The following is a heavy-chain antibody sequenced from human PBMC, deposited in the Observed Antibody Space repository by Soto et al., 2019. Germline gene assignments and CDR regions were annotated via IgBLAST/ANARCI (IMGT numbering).Heavy chain of an antibody. CDR3: ATRKTVWSGYYYFDY. J-gene: IGHJ4*02. Sequence: SETPSLTCAVAGGSIGGGGYSWSWTRQPQGKGLEWMGYIYYSGSTYYNPSLKSRVTISVDTSKNQFSLKLSSVTAADTALYYCATRKTVWSGYYYFDYWGQGTLVTVSS. CDR1: GGSIGGGGYS. CDR2: IYYSGST. V-gene: IGHV4-30-2*03. D-gene: IGHD3-3*01.